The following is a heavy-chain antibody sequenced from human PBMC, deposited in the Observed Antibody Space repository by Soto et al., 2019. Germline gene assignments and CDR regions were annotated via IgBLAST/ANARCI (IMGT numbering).Heavy chain of an antibody. CDR2: IFNDAGNE. CDR3: AKEKGTGRAPNGAYDV. J-gene: IGHJ3*01. D-gene: IGHD2-8*02. V-gene: IGHV3-33*06. CDR1: GFTFKDCA. Sequence: QVQLMESGGDVVQPGRSLRLSCAASGFTFKDCAMHWVRQAPGKGLEWVSIIFNDAGNEYYTESVKGRFTISRDNSKNTLYLQMNSLRDEDTAVYYCAKEKGTGRAPNGAYDVWGRGTRATVSS.